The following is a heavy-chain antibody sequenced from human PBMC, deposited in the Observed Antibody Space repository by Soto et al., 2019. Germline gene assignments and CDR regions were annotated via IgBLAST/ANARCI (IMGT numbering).Heavy chain of an antibody. V-gene: IGHV3-23*01. J-gene: IGHJ6*02. CDR2: INGNGRKT. CDR3: VKDLNFDFWTGYRYYAMEI. CDR1: GFTFSSYA. Sequence: QPGGSLRLSCAASGFTFSSYAMNWVRQAPGKGLEWVSSINGNGRKTSYADSVRGRFTISRDNSKKALFLHVNSLRAEDTAVYYCVKDLNFDFWTGYRYYAMEIWGQGTTVTVSS. D-gene: IGHD3-3*01.